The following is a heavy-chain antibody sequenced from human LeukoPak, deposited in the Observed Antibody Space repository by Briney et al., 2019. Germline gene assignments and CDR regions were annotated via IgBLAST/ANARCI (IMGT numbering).Heavy chain of an antibody. CDR2: IYYSGST. CDR1: GGSISSYY. J-gene: IGHJ4*02. CDR3: ARAIAVAGNFDY. D-gene: IGHD6-19*01. Sequence: PSETLSLTCTVSGGSISSYYCSWIRQPPGKGLEWIGYIYYSGSTNYNPSLKSRVTISVDTSKNQFSLKLSSVTAADTAVYYCARAIAVAGNFDYWGQGTLVTVSS. V-gene: IGHV4-59*01.